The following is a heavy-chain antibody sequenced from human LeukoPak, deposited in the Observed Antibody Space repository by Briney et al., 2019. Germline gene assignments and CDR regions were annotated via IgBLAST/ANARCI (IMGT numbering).Heavy chain of an antibody. D-gene: IGHD3-10*01. CDR2: IYDDNT. V-gene: IGHV3-23*01. Sequence: GGSLRLSCRTSGFIFSNFAMAWVRQAPGKGLEWVSTIYDDNTYYADSVKGRFAISTDNSKNTLYLQMNSLRVEDTAVYFCAARKVRGVWFYLDYWGQGTLVTVSS. CDR1: GFIFSNFA. CDR3: AARKVRGVWFYLDY. J-gene: IGHJ4*02.